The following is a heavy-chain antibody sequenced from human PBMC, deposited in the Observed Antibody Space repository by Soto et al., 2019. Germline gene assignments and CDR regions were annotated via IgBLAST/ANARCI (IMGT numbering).Heavy chain of an antibody. D-gene: IGHD2-21*02. Sequence: LGGSLRLSCAASGFTFSSYSIHWVRQAPGKGLEWVSSIGTRSDVYYADSVKGRFTISRDNAKNSMALQMNSLRAEDTGVYYCAREETAWPLAYGLDVWGQGTTVTVSS. CDR2: IGTRSDV. V-gene: IGHV3-21*01. CDR1: GFTFSSYS. CDR3: AREETAWPLAYGLDV. J-gene: IGHJ6*02.